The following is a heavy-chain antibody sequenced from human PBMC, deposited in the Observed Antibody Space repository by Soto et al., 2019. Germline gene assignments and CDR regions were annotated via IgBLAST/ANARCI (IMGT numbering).Heavy chain of an antibody. Sequence: SETLSLTCTVSGGSISSGDYYWSWIRQPPGKGLEWIGYIYYSGSTYYNPSLKSRVTISVDTSKNQFSLKLSSVTAADTAVYYCASYYYDDGFSQGAFDIWGQGTMVTVSS. D-gene: IGHD3-22*01. CDR2: IYYSGST. V-gene: IGHV4-30-4*01. CDR1: GGSISSGDYY. J-gene: IGHJ3*02. CDR3: ASYYYDDGFSQGAFDI.